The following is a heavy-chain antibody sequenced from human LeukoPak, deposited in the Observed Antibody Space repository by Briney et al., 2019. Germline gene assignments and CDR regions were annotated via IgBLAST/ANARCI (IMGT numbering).Heavy chain of an antibody. CDR2: IYSGGKT. Sequence: GGSLRLSCAASGFSVSSNYMTWVRQAPGKGLEWVSLIYSGGKTYYADSVKGRFTISRDNSNNMVYLQMNSLRAEDTALYYCAGDRSKIAYCGGDCGMDVWGQGTTVTVSS. CDR3: AGDRSKIAYCGGDCGMDV. V-gene: IGHV3-53*01. D-gene: IGHD2-21*01. J-gene: IGHJ6*02. CDR1: GFSVSSNY.